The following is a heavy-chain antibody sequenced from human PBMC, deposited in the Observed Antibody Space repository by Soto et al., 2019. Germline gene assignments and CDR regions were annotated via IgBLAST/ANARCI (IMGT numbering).Heavy chain of an antibody. CDR3: GHWGYSTGWYVY. Sequence: SGPTLVNTTQTLTLTCTVSGFSLSTTALGVGWVRQPPGKSLELLGLIYWNDEKRYSPSLKTRPTITKDDSKNQVILTTINMDPVDTSTYYCGHWGYSTGWYVYWAQARPVNVCS. D-gene: IGHD6-19*01. CDR2: IYWNDEK. V-gene: IGHV2-5*01. J-gene: IGHJ4*02. CDR1: GFSLSTTALG.